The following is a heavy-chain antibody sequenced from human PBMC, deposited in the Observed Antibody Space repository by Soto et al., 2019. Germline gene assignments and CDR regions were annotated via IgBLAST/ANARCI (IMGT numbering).Heavy chain of an antibody. CDR2: IYPGDSHT. V-gene: IGHV5-51*01. Sequence: PGESLKISCKGSGYSFTSYWIGWVRQMPGKGLEWMGIIYPGDSHTRYSPSFQGQVTISVDKSINTAYLQWSSLKASDTAIYYCARDRIAVAGDFHYYYGMDVWGQGTTVTVSS. J-gene: IGHJ6*02. D-gene: IGHD6-13*01. CDR1: GYSFTSYW. CDR3: ARDRIAVAGDFHYYYGMDV.